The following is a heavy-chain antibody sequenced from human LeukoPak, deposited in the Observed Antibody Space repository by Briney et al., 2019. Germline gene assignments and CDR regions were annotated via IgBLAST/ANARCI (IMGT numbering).Heavy chain of an antibody. V-gene: IGHV3-7*01. J-gene: IGHJ6*02. CDR2: IKQDGSEK. CDR1: GFTFSSYW. CDR3: ARVSNYDFWSGYYSYYYYYGMDV. D-gene: IGHD3-3*01. Sequence: GGSLRLSCAAPGFTFSSYWMSWVRQAPGKGLEWVANIKQDGSEKYYVDSVKGRFTISRDNAKNSLYLQMNSLRAEDTAVYYCARVSNYDFWSGYYSYYYYYGMDVWGQGTTVTVSS.